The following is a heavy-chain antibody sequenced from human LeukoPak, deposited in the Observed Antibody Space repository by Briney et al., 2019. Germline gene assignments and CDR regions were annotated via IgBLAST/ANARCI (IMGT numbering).Heavy chain of an antibody. CDR3: ARGLAAAGTHWFDP. D-gene: IGHD6-13*01. CDR2: MNPNSGNT. V-gene: IGHV1-8*03. CDR1: RYTFTSYD. J-gene: IGHJ5*02. Sequence: ASVKVSCKASRYTFTSYDINWVRQATGQGLEWVGWMNPNSGNTGYAQKFQGRVTITRNTSISTAYMELSSLRSEDTAVYYCARGLAAAGTHWFDPWGQGTLVTVSS.